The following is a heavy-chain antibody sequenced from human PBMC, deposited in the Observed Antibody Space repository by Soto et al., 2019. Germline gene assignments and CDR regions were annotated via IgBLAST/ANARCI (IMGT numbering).Heavy chain of an antibody. CDR3: ARHGIEATADYYYYYGMDV. CDR2: INPSGGSATSGGSA. CDR1: GYTFTTYY. Sequence: ASVKVSCKASGYTFTTYYIHWVRQAPGQGLEWMGIINPSGGSATSGGSASYARKFQGRVALTRDKSISTAYLQWSSLKASDTAMYYCARHGIEATADYYYYYGMDVWGQGTTVTAP. V-gene: IGHV1-46*01. D-gene: IGHD1-1*01. J-gene: IGHJ6*02.